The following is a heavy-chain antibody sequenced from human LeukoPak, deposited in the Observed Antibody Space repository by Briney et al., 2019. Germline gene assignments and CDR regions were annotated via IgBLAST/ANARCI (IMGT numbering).Heavy chain of an antibody. CDR1: GFTFSSHA. Sequence: PGGSLRLSCAASGFTFSSHAMSWVRQAPGKGLEWVSAISGSGGSTYYADSVKGRFTMSRDNSKNTLYLQTNSLRAEDTAIYYCAKVISGSNWLPLDYWGRGTLVTVSS. J-gene: IGHJ4*02. V-gene: IGHV3-23*01. D-gene: IGHD6-13*01. CDR2: ISGSGGST. CDR3: AKVISGSNWLPLDY.